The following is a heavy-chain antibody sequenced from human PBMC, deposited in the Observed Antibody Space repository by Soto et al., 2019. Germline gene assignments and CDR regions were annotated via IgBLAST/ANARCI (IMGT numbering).Heavy chain of an antibody. D-gene: IGHD4-17*01. CDR2: INHSGST. CDR3: ERRGTVTTAVDY. J-gene: IGHJ4*02. CDR1: GGSFSGYY. V-gene: IGHV4-34*01. Sequence: SETLSLTCAVYGGSFSGYYWSWIRQPPGKGLEWIGEINHSGSTNYNPSLKSRVTISVDTSKNQFSLKLSSVTAADTAVYYCERRGTVTTAVDYWGQGTLVTVSS.